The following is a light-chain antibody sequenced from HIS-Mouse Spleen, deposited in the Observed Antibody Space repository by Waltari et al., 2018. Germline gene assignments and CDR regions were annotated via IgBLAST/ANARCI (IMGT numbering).Light chain of an antibody. CDR2: EDS. V-gene: IGLV3-10*01. Sequence: SYELTQPPSLSVSPGQTARITCSGDALPKKYAYWYQQKSGQAPVLVIYEDSKRPSGIHERFSGSSSGTMATLTISGAQVEDEADYYCYSTDSSGNHRVFGGGTKLTVL. J-gene: IGLJ2*01. CDR3: YSTDSSGNHRV. CDR1: ALPKKY.